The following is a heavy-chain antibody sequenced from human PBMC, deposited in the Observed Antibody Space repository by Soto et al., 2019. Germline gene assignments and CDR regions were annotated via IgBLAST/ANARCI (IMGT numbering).Heavy chain of an antibody. CDR1: GFTFSSYA. D-gene: IGHD2-2*01. CDR3: ARVGGGYQLLHAFDI. V-gene: IGHV3-21*01. Sequence: GGSLRLSCAASGFTFSSYAMSWVRQAPVKGLEWVASIGSSSSYIYYADSVKGRFTISRDNAMNSLYLQMNSMRAEDTSVYYCARVGGGYQLLHAFDIWGQGTMVTVSS. J-gene: IGHJ3*02. CDR2: IGSSSSYI.